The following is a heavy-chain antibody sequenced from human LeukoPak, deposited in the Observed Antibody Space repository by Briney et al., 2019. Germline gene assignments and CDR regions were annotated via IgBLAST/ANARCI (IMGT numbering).Heavy chain of an antibody. CDR1: GFTFSSYA. V-gene: IGHV3-30*04. J-gene: IGHJ3*01. D-gene: IGHD1-26*01. CDR3: ASLTLGAIRTISYAFDL. CDR2: ISYDGSNK. Sequence: PGGSLRLSCAASGFTFSSYAMHWVRQAPGKGLEWVAVISYDGSNKYYADSVKGRFTISRSSGKNSLYLQMTSLRPEDTAMYYCASLTLGAIRTISYAFDLWGQGTMVTVYS.